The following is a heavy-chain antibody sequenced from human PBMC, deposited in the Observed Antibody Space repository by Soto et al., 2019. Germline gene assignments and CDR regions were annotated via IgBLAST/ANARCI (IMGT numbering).Heavy chain of an antibody. V-gene: IGHV1-69*01. J-gene: IGHJ4*02. CDR3: ARSIGSSSFYFDF. D-gene: IGHD6-6*01. CDR1: GGTFSDYA. Sequence: QVQQVQSGAEVKKPGSSVKVSCKASGGTFSDYAISWVRQAPGHGLEWMGGLIPVFGSTHYAQSFQGRLTITANPSSTAAYMELSSLRSDDTAVYYCARSIGSSSFYFDFWGPGTQVTVSS. CDR2: LIPVFGST.